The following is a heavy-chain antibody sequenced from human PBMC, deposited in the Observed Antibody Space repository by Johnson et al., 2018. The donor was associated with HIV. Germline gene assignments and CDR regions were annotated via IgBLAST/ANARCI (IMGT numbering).Heavy chain of an antibody. CDR3: AKSTQASIVRESGPYGAFDI. J-gene: IGHJ3*02. V-gene: IGHV3-30*18. CDR1: GFTFSSYG. Sequence: QVQLVESGGGVVQPGRSLRLSCAASGFTFSSYGMHWVRQVPGKGLEWVAVISYDGSNKYYADSVKGRFTISRDNSKNTLYLQMNSLRAEDTALYYCAKSTQASIVRESGPYGAFDIWG. CDR2: ISYDGSNK. D-gene: IGHD3-10*01.